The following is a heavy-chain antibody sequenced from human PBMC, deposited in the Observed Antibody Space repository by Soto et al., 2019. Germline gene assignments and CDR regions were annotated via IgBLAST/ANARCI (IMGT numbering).Heavy chain of an antibody. J-gene: IGHJ4*02. CDR3: AKALYLAVAGRDDY. CDR1: GFTFSSYA. D-gene: IGHD6-19*01. Sequence: GGSLRLSCAASGFTFSSYAMSWVRQAPGKGLEWVSAISGSGGSTYYADSVKGRFTISRDNSKNTLYLQMNSLRAEDTAVYYCAKALYLAVAGRDDYWGQGTLVTVSS. CDR2: ISGSGGST. V-gene: IGHV3-23*01.